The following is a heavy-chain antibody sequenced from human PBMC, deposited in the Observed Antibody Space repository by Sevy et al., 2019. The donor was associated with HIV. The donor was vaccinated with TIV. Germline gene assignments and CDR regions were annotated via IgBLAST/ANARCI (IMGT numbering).Heavy chain of an antibody. D-gene: IGHD4-17*01. V-gene: IGHV3-48*04. Sequence: GGSLRLSCAASGFSFNTYTFYWVRQAPGEGLEWVSYVSGSDDTKYYADSVKGRFTISRDNAKNSLYLQMNSLRAEDTAVYYCARDHVKDGDLGDYYYFAMDVWGQGTTVTVSS. CDR1: GFSFNTYT. J-gene: IGHJ6*02. CDR3: ARDHVKDGDLGDYYYFAMDV. CDR2: VSGSDDTK.